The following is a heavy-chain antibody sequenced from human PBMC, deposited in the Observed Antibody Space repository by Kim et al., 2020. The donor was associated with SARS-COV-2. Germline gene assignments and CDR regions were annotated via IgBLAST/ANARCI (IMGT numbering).Heavy chain of an antibody. J-gene: IGHJ4*02. CDR3: ARHGRTYYISEGYFDY. Sequence: PSLKSRVTISVDTSKNQFSLKLSSVTAADTAVYYCARHGRTYYISEGYFDYWGQGTLVTVSS. D-gene: IGHD3-10*01. V-gene: IGHV4-59*08.